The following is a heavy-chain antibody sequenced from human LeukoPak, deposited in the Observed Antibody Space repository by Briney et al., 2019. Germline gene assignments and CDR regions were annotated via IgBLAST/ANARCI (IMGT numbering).Heavy chain of an antibody. J-gene: IGHJ4*02. CDR1: GFTLSDAW. V-gene: IGHV3-15*01. D-gene: IGHD2-2*02. CDR3: NTQLLYEHNFDY. CDR2: IKSNTDGGTT. Sequence: GGSLRLSCAASGFTLSDAWMSWVRQTPGKGLEWVGRIKSNTDGGTTDFAAPVKGRFTISRDDSENALYLQMNSLKTEDTAVYYCNTQLLYEHNFDYWGQGTLVTVSS.